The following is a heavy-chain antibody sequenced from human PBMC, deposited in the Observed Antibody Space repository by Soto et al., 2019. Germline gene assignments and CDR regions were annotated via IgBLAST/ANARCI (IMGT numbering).Heavy chain of an antibody. CDR1: GFTFSSYW. V-gene: IGHV3-7*03. J-gene: IGHJ6*02. Sequence: HPGGSLRLSCAASGFTFSSYWMSWVRQAPGKGLEWVANIKQDGSEKYYVDSVKGRFTISRDNAKNSLYLQMNSLRAEDTAVYYCARDDVTTDYYYYYYGMDVWGQGTTVTVSS. D-gene: IGHD4-17*01. CDR2: IKQDGSEK. CDR3: ARDDVTTDYYYYYYGMDV.